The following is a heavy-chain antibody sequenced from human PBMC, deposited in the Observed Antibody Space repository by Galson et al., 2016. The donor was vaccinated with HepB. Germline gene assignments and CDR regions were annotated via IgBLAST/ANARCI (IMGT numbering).Heavy chain of an antibody. V-gene: IGHV3-30*04. CDR2: ISHDGSNK. Sequence: SLRLSCAASGFTFSSYVMHWVRQAPGKGLEWVAVISHDGSNKYYADSVKGRFTISRDNPKNTLFPQMNSLRAEDTAVYYCARDKGWEIPETFDYWGQGALVTVSS. CDR3: ARDKGWEIPETFDY. D-gene: IGHD1-26*01. CDR1: GFTFSSYV. J-gene: IGHJ4*02.